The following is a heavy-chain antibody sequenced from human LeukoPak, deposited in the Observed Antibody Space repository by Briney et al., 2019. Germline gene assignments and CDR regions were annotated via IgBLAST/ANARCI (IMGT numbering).Heavy chain of an antibody. D-gene: IGHD1-20*01. Sequence: GGSLRLSCAASGLTFSSYGMHWVRQAPGKGLEWVAVISYDGSNKYYADSVKGRFTISRDNSKNTLYLQINSLRAEDTAVYYCAKDLNWSMDYWGQGTLVTVSS. V-gene: IGHV3-30*18. CDR2: ISYDGSNK. CDR3: AKDLNWSMDY. J-gene: IGHJ4*02. CDR1: GLTFSSYG.